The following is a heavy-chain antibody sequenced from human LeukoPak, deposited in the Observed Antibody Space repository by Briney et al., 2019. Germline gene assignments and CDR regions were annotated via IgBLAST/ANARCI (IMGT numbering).Heavy chain of an antibody. CDR1: GFTFSNYG. V-gene: IGHV3-30*02. D-gene: IGHD6-19*01. CDR3: AGYSSGWYYLQY. CDR2: IRYDGSNQ. Sequence: PGGSLRLSCVASGFTFSNYGLHWVRQAPGRGLEWVAFIRYDGSNQNYADSLKGRFTLSRDNSKKTLYLQRNSLGAEDTAVCYCAGYSSGWYYLQYWGQGTLVTVSS. J-gene: IGHJ1*01.